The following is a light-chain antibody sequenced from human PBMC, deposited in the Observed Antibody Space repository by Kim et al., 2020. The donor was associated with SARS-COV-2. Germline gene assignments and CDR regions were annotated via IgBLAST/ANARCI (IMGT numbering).Light chain of an antibody. V-gene: IGKV1-33*01. CDR1: QDISNY. CDR2: DAS. Sequence: SASVGDRVSITCQSSQDISNYLNWYQQNPGKAPKLLIYDASNLATGVPSRFSGSGSGTDFTLTINRLQPEDISTYYCHQYDNLPLTFGGGTKVEI. J-gene: IGKJ4*01. CDR3: HQYDNLPLT.